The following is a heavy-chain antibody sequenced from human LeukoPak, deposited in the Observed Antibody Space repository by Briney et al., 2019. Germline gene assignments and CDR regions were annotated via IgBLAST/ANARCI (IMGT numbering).Heavy chain of an antibody. V-gene: IGHV4-30-4*08. CDR3: ASGDNVGATRYFDY. CDR1: GGSISSADYY. Sequence: KPSETLSLTCTVSGGSISSADYYWSWIRQPPGKGLEWIGYIYYSGSTYYNPSLKSRVTISVDTSKNQFSLKLSSVTAADTAVYYCASGDNVGATRYFDYWGQGTLVTVSS. J-gene: IGHJ4*02. CDR2: IYYSGST. D-gene: IGHD5-12*01.